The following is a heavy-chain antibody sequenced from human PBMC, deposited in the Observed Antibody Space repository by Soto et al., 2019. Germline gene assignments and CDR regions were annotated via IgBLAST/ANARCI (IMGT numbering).Heavy chain of an antibody. CDR2: ISGSGGST. D-gene: IGHD6-6*01. CDR1: GFTFSSYG. Sequence: GWSLRLSCAASGFTFSSYGMSWVRQAPGKGLEWVSGISGSGGSTYYADSVKGRFTISRDNSKNTLYVQMNSLRAEDTAVYYCAKRSGSSSSRGWYYGMDVWGQGTTVTVSS. J-gene: IGHJ6*02. CDR3: AKRSGSSSSRGWYYGMDV. V-gene: IGHV3-23*01.